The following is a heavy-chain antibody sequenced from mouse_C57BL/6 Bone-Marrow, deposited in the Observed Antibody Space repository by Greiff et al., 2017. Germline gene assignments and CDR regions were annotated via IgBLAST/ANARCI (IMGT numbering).Heavy chain of an antibody. V-gene: IGHV5-17*01. CDR3: ARRPYYGSRRGDFDV. J-gene: IGHJ1*03. Sequence: EVKLMESGGGLVKPGGSLKLSCAASGFTFSDYGMHWVRQAPEKGLEWVAYISSGSSTIYYADPVKGRFTISRDNAKNTLFLQMTSLRSEDTAMYYCARRPYYGSRRGDFDVWGTGTTVTVSS. D-gene: IGHD1-1*01. CDR2: ISSGSSTI. CDR1: GFTFSDYG.